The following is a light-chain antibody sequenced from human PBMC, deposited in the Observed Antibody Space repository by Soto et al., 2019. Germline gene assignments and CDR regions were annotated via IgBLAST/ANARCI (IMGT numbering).Light chain of an antibody. CDR3: QQYNTYPWT. J-gene: IGKJ1*01. CDR1: QSINNW. CDR2: KAS. Sequence: DIQMTQSPSTLSASVGDRVTITCRASQSINNWLAWYQQKPGKAPKLLIYKASSLESGVPSKFSGSGSATDFTLTISRLPPDDVASYYYQQYNTYPWTFGQGTQVEIK. V-gene: IGKV1-5*03.